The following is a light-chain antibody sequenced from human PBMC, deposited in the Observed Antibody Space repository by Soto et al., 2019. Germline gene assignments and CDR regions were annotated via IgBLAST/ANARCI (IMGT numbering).Light chain of an antibody. CDR3: QQYNSYAT. V-gene: IGKV1-5*01. Sequence: DIQMTQSPSSLSASVGDRVTITFRASQTISTYLNWYRQKPGKAPKLLIYDASSLESGVPSRFSGSGSGTEFTLTISSLQPDDFATYYCQQYNSYATFGQGTRLEIK. J-gene: IGKJ5*01. CDR2: DAS. CDR1: QTISTY.